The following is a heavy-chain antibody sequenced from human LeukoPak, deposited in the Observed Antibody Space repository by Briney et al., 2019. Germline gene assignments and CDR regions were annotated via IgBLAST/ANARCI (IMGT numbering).Heavy chain of an antibody. CDR3: ARGAGSYYEGDFDY. J-gene: IGHJ4*02. CDR2: IYYSGST. CDR1: GGSFSGYY. D-gene: IGHD1-26*01. V-gene: IGHV4-59*01. Sequence: PSETQSLTCAVYGGSFSGYYWSWIRQPPGKGLEWIGYIYYSGSTNYNPSLKSRVTISVDTSKNQFSLKLSSVTAADTAVYYCARGAGSYYEGDFDYWGQGTLVTVSS.